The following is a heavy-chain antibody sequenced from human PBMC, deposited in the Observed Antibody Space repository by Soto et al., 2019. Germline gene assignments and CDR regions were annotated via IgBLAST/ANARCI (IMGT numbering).Heavy chain of an antibody. CDR3: AREGYSGYDETLGFDY. Sequence: QVQLVQSGAEVKKPGASVKVSCKASGYTFTSYGISWVRQAPGQGLEWMGWISAYNGNTNYAQKLQGRVTMTTDTSTSTAYIELRSLRSDDTAVYYCAREGYSGYDETLGFDYWGQGTLVTVSS. CDR2: ISAYNGNT. D-gene: IGHD5-12*01. CDR1: GYTFTSYG. V-gene: IGHV1-18*01. J-gene: IGHJ4*02.